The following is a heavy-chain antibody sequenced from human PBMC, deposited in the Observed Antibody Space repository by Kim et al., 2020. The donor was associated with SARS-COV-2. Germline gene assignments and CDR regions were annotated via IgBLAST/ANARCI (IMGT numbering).Heavy chain of an antibody. Sequence: YYADSVKGRFTISRDNSKNSLYLQMNSLRTEDTALYYCAKEEWLDHAFDIWGQGTMVTVSS. D-gene: IGHD6-19*01. V-gene: IGHV3-43*01. J-gene: IGHJ3*02. CDR3: AKEEWLDHAFDI.